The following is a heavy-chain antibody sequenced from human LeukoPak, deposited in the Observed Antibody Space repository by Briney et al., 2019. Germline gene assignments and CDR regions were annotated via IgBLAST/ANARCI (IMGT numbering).Heavy chain of an antibody. J-gene: IGHJ4*02. CDR1: RGSIISSSYY. D-gene: IGHD4-11*01. CDR2: FYYIGGT. V-gene: IGHV4-39*01. CDR3: ARILTTFDS. Sequence: KPSETLSLTCTVSRGSIISSSYYWGWIRQPPGKRLEWIGSFYYIGGTYYNPSLEGRVTISADSSKNQFSLKLTSVTAADTALYYCARILTTFDSWGQGTLVTVSS.